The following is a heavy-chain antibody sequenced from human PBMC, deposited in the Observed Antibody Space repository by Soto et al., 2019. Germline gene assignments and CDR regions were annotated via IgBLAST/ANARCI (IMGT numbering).Heavy chain of an antibody. J-gene: IGHJ4*02. V-gene: IGHV5-51*01. Sequence: PGESLKISCQASGHSFPSYCMGWVRQMPGKGLEWMGIIYAGDSDTRYGPSFQGQVTISADKSISTAYLQWSSLKASDTAMYYCARRTDGTGAYIDFWGQGTLVTVSS. CDR3: ARRTDGTGAYIDF. CDR1: GHSFPSYC. CDR2: IYAGDSDT.